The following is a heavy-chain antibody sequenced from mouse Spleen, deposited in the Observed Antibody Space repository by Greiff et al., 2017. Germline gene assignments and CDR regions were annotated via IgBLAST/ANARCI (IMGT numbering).Heavy chain of an antibody. CDR3: ARCHYGSSYYAMDY. D-gene: IGHD1-1*01. V-gene: IGHV5-9-1*01. CDR1: GFTFSSYA. CDR2: ISSGGSYT. J-gene: IGHJ4*01. Sequence: EVKVVESGGGLVKPGGSLKLSCAASGFTFSSYAMSWVRQTPEKRLEWVATISSGGSYTYYPDSVKGRFTISRDNAKNTLYLQMSSLRSEDTAMYYCARCHYGSSYYAMDYWGQGTSVTVSS.